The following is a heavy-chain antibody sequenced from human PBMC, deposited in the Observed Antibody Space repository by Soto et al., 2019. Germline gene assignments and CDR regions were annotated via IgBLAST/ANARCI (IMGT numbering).Heavy chain of an antibody. J-gene: IGHJ4*02. Sequence: QITLKESGPTLVKPTQTLTLTCTFSGFSLSSTRMAVGWIRQPPGKALEWLALIYWYDDKRYSPFLKSRLTITKDTSKNQVVLTMSNMEPVDTARYYCAHIVVAGLGYYFDYWGQGTLVTVSS. V-gene: IGHV2-5*01. D-gene: IGHD6-19*01. CDR1: GFSLSSTRMA. CDR2: IYWYDDK. CDR3: AHIVVAGLGYYFDY.